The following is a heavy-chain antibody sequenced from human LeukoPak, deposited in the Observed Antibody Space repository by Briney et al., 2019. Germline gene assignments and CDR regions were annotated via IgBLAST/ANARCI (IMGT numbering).Heavy chain of an antibody. CDR1: GFTFNNXX. J-gene: IGHJ4*02. CDR3: ARDSKGIADY. D-gene: IGHD6-13*01. V-gene: IGHV3-23*01. CDR2: ISSGGDYT. Sequence: GFTFNNXXXXXVXXXPGRXXXWVSAISSGGDYTNSADSVKGRFTISRDNSKNTLYLQVNSLRAEDTAVYYCARDSKGIADYWGQGTLVTVSS.